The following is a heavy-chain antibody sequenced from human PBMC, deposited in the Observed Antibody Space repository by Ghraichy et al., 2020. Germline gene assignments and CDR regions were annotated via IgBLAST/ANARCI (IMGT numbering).Heavy chain of an antibody. Sequence: GGSLRLSCAASGFTVSSNYMSWVRQAPGKGLEWVSVIYSGGSTYYADSVKGRFTISRDNSKNTLYLQMNSLRAEDTALYYCARVITGTTGYAFDIWGQGTMVTVSS. CDR2: IYSGGST. J-gene: IGHJ3*02. CDR3: ARVITGTTGYAFDI. CDR1: GFTVSSNY. V-gene: IGHV3-53*01. D-gene: IGHD1-20*01.